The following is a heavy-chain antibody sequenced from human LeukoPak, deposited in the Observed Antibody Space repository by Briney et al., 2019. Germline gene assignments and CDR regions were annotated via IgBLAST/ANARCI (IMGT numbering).Heavy chain of an antibody. CDR2: IKSKTDGGTT. J-gene: IGHJ5*02. V-gene: IGHV3-15*01. CDR1: GFTFSNAW. Sequence: GGSLRLSCAASGFTFSNAWMSWVRQAPGKGLEWVGRIKSKTDGGTTDYAAPVKGRFTISRDDSKNTLYLQMISLKTEDTALYYCTSDTTEGLLGRPHHWGQGTLVTVSS. D-gene: IGHD1-14*01. CDR3: TSDTTEGLLGRPHH.